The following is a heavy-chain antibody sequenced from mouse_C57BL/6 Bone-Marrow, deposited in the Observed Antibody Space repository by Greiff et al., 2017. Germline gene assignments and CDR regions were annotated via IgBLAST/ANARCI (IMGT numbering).Heavy chain of an antibody. CDR2: INPGSGGT. CDR3: ARGSYYEAY. J-gene: IGHJ3*01. D-gene: IGHD2-10*01. V-gene: IGHV1-54*01. CDR1: GYAFTNYL. Sequence: VQLQQSGAELVRPGTSVKVSCKASGYAFTNYLIEWVKQRPGQGLEWIGVINPGSGGTNYNEKFKGKATLTADKSSSTAYMQLSSLTSEDSAVYFCARGSYYEAYWGQGTLATVSA.